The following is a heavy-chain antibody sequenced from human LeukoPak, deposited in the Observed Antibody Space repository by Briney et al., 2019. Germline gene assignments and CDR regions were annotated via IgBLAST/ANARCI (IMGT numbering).Heavy chain of an antibody. CDR2: FDPEDGEA. V-gene: IGHV1-24*01. J-gene: IGHJ4*02. CDR3: ATGSLRLGEFSLGY. D-gene: IGHD3-16*02. Sequence: ASVKVSCKVSGSTLTELSMHWVRQAPGKGLEWMGGFDPEDGEAVYAQRFQGRVTMTEDTSTDTAYMELSSLRSEDTAVYYCATGSLRLGEFSLGYWGQGTLVTVSS. CDR1: GSTLTELS.